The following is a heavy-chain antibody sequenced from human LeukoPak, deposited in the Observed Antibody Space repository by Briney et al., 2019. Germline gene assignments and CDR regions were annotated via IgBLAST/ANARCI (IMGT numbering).Heavy chain of an antibody. Sequence: GGSLRLSCAASGFTFSSYEMNWARQAPGKGLEWVSAISGSGGSTYYADSVKGRFTTSRDNSKNTLYLQMNSLRAEDTAVYYCAKSYDFWSGYLNWGQGTLVTVSS. J-gene: IGHJ4*02. CDR3: AKSYDFWSGYLN. V-gene: IGHV3-23*01. CDR1: GFTFSSYE. D-gene: IGHD3-3*01. CDR2: ISGSGGST.